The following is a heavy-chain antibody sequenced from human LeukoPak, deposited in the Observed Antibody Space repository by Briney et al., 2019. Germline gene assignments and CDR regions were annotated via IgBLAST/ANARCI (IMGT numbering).Heavy chain of an antibody. V-gene: IGHV4-34*01. D-gene: IGHD4-23*01. CDR3: ARYLDYGGNSRVFQH. CDR1: GGSFSGYY. J-gene: IGHJ1*01. CDR2: INHGGST. Sequence: SETLSLTCAVYGGSFSGYYWTWIRQPPGKGLEWIGEINHGGSTNYNPSLKSRVTISVDTSKNQFSLKLSSVTAADTAVYYCARYLDYGGNSRVFQHWGQGTLVTVSS.